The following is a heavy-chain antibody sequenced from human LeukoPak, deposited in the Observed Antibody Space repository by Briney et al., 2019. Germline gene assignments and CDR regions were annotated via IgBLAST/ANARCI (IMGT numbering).Heavy chain of an antibody. CDR1: GGSISSYY. Sequence: SETLSLTCTVSGGSISSYYWTWIRQPAGKGLEWIGRIYTTGSTNYNPPLNSRVTMSVDTSKNQFSLKLSSVTAADTAVYYCARQIAVAGKAGFWGQGTLVTVSS. D-gene: IGHD6-19*01. V-gene: IGHV4-4*07. CDR3: ARQIAVAGKAGF. CDR2: IYTTGST. J-gene: IGHJ4*02.